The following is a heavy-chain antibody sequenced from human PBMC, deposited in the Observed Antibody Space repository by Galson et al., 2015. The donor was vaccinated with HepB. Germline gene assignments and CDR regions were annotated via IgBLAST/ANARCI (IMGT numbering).Heavy chain of an antibody. J-gene: IGHJ4*02. Sequence: SVKVSCKASGYTFTSYAMHWVRQAPGQRLEWMGWINAGNGDTKYSQNFQDRVTLTRDTSASTAYMELSSLRSEDTALYYCARDRGGTGDFDYWGQGTLVTVSS. D-gene: IGHD7-27*01. V-gene: IGHV1-3*01. CDR3: ARDRGGTGDFDY. CDR1: GYTFTSYA. CDR2: INAGNGDT.